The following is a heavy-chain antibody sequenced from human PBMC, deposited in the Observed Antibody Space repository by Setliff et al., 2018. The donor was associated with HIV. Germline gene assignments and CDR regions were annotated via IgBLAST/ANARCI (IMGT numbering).Heavy chain of an antibody. J-gene: IGHJ4*02. V-gene: IGHV4-39*07. CDR1: GGSISSSSYY. Sequence: SETLSLTCTVSGGSISSSSYYWGWIRQPPGKGREWIGSIFYSGSANYNPSLRSPVAISVDTSKNQFSLNLSSVTAADTAVYYCARDPTSYCTGGNCHSGRFASWGQGTLVTVSS. D-gene: IGHD2-15*01. CDR3: ARDPTSYCTGGNCHSGRFAS. CDR2: IFYSGSA.